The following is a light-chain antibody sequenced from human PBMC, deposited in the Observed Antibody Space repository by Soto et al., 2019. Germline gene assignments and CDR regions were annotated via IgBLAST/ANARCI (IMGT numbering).Light chain of an antibody. CDR3: CSYAGSYTVV. CDR1: SSDVGGYDY. V-gene: IGLV2-11*01. J-gene: IGLJ1*01. Sequence: QSALTQPRSVSGSPGQSVTISCTGTSSDVGGYDYVSWYQEHPGKAPKLMIYDVSKRPAEVPDRFSASKSGNTASLTISGLQAEDEADYYCCSYAGSYTVVFGTGTKLTVL. CDR2: DVS.